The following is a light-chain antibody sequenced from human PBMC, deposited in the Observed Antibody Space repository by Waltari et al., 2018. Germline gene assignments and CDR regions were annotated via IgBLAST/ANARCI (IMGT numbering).Light chain of an antibody. CDR1: QYISSNY. CDR3: QQYGSSVSIT. V-gene: IGKV3-20*01. Sequence: EIVLTQSPGTLSLSPGERATPPCRASQYISSNYVAWYQQIPGQAPRLLIYGASNRATGIPDRFSGSGSGTDFTLTISRLEPEDFAVYYCQQYGSSVSITFGHGTRLDTK. CDR2: GAS. J-gene: IGKJ5*01.